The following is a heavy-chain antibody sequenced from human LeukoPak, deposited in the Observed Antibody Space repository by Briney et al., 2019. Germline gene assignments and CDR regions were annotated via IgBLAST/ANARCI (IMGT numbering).Heavy chain of an antibody. CDR3: ARDRGSIAARNAFDI. Sequence: ASVKVSCKASGGTFSSYAISWVRQAPGQGLEWMGGIIPIFGTANYAQKFQGRVTITADESTSTAYMELSSLRSEDTAVYYCARDRGSIAARNAFDIWGQGTMVTVSS. D-gene: IGHD6-6*01. V-gene: IGHV1-69*13. CDR1: GGTFSSYA. J-gene: IGHJ3*02. CDR2: IIPIFGTA.